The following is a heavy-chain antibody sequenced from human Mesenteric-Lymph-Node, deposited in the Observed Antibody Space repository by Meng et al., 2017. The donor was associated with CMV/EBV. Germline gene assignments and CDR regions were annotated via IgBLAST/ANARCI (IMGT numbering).Heavy chain of an antibody. J-gene: IGHJ6*02. D-gene: IGHD5-18*01. CDR3: ARVIQLYYYGMDV. CDR1: GGSISSSY. Sequence: SETLSLTCTVSGGSISSSYWSWIRQPPGKGLEWIGYIYYSGSSNYSPSLKSRVTIFIDTSKTQFSLRLTSVTAADTAVYYCARVIQLYYYGMDVWGQGTTVTVSS. CDR2: IYYSGSS. V-gene: IGHV4-59*01.